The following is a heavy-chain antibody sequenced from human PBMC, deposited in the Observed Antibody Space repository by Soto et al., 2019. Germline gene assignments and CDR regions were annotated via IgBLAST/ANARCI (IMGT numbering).Heavy chain of an antibody. CDR2: ISYDGSNK. V-gene: IGHV3-30-3*01. D-gene: IGHD2-15*01. J-gene: IGHJ4*02. CDR1: GFTFSSYA. Sequence: QVQLVESGGGVVKPGRSLRLSCAASGFTFSSYAMHWVRQAPGKGLEWVAVISYDGSNKYYADSVKGRFTISRYNSKNTLYLQMNSLRAEDTAVYYCARDWTGGGSIIDYWGQGTLVTVSS. CDR3: ARDWTGGGSIIDY.